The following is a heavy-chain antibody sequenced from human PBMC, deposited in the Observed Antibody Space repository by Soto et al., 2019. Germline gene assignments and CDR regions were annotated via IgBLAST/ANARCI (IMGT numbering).Heavy chain of an antibody. CDR3: ARPTLEYYYDNCGYSSDY. J-gene: IGHJ4*02. D-gene: IGHD3-22*01. CDR2: IIPIFGTP. Sequence: SVTVSCKASGGTFSTYVITWVRQAPGQGLEWMGGIIPIFGTPHYAQKFQGRASITADEYTSTAYMELSSLRSDDTAVYYCARPTLEYYYDNCGYSSDYWGQGTLVTVSS. V-gene: IGHV1-69*13. CDR1: GGTFSTYV.